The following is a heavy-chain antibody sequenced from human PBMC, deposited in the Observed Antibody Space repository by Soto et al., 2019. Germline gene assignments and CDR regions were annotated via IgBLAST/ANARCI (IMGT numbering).Heavy chain of an antibody. CDR1: GFTFSSYV. Sequence: EVQLLESGGGLVQPGGSLRLSCAASGFTFSSYVMRWVRQAPGKGLEWVSAISGSGGNTYYADSVKGRFTISRDNSKNTLYLQMNSLRAEDTAVYYCAKRGSGSYFDYWGQGTLVTVSS. CDR3: AKRGSGSYFDY. J-gene: IGHJ4*02. V-gene: IGHV3-23*01. D-gene: IGHD1-26*01. CDR2: ISGSGGNT.